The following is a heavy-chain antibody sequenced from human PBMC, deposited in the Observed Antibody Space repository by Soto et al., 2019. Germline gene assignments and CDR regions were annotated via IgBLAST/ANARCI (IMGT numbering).Heavy chain of an antibody. CDR2: IWYDGSNK. Sequence: QVQLVESGGGVVQPGRSLRLSCAASGFTFSSYGMHWVRQAPGKGLEWVAVIWYDGSNKYYADSMKGRFTISRDNSKNTLYLQMNSLRAEDTAVYYCAVSGSYYNSTWYYYYYMDVWGKGTTVTVSS. CDR3: AVSGSYYNSTWYYYYYMDV. V-gene: IGHV3-33*01. J-gene: IGHJ6*03. CDR1: GFTFSSYG. D-gene: IGHD3-10*01.